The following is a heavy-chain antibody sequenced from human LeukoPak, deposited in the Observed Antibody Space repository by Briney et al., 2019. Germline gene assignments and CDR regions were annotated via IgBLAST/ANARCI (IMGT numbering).Heavy chain of an antibody. Sequence: GGSLRLSCAASGLTFSDYILDWVRQAPGKGLEWVGRIRRKGQSYTTEYAAPVKGRFTVSRDDSKNSLYLHMNNLKTEDSAVYYCSRDGGEGGNSAFDIWGQGTLVTVSS. CDR2: IRRKGQSYTT. CDR3: SRDGGEGGNSAFDI. V-gene: IGHV3-72*01. D-gene: IGHD3-16*01. J-gene: IGHJ3*02. CDR1: GLTFSDYI.